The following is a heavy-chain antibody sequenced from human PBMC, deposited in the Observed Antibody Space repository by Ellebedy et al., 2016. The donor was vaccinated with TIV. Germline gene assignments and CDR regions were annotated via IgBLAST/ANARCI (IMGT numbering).Heavy chain of an antibody. D-gene: IGHD5-24*01. CDR2: IHSDGRTT. CDR1: GFSFSTYS. V-gene: IGHV3-74*01. Sequence: GGSLRLSXAASGFSFSTYSMHWVRQAPGKGLVWVSRIHSDGRTTSYADSVKGRFTISRDSANNMLYLQMNSLRAEDTAVFYCVRDQMGSSYPFDYWGQGTLVTVSP. CDR3: VRDQMGSSYPFDY. J-gene: IGHJ4*02.